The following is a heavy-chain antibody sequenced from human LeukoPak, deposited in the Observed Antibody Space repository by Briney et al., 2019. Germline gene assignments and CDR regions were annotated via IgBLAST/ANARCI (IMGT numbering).Heavy chain of an antibody. D-gene: IGHD1-26*01. J-gene: IGHJ4*02. Sequence: ASVKVSCKASGGTFSSYAISWVRQAPGQGLEWMGGIIPIFGTANYAQKFQGRVTITADESTSTAYMELSSLRSEDTAVYCCARIRMGATGIDYWGQGTLVTVSS. CDR2: IIPIFGTA. CDR1: GGTFSSYA. V-gene: IGHV1-69*13. CDR3: ARIRMGATGIDY.